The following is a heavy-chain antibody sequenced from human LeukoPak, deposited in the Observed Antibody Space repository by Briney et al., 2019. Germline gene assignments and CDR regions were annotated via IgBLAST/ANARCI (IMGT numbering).Heavy chain of an antibody. D-gene: IGHD3-10*01. CDR2: IYYSGST. Sequence: SETLSLTCTLSGGSISSYYWSWIRQPPGKGLEWIGYIYYSGSTNYNPSLKSRVTISVDTSKNQFSLKLSSVTAADTAVYYCARGSGSFDYWGQGTLVTVSS. CDR3: ARGSGSFDY. V-gene: IGHV4-59*01. J-gene: IGHJ4*02. CDR1: GGSISSYY.